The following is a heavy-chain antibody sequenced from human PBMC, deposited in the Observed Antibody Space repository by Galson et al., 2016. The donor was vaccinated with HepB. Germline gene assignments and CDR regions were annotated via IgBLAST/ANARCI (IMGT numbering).Heavy chain of an antibody. CDR3: ARDGCSTTTCYSDYYYYHGLDV. CDR2: ISGSGRTI. Sequence: SLRLSCAASGFTFSGYYMSWIRQAPGKGLEWISYISGSGRTIYYPDSMRGRFTVSRDNAKNSLFLQLNSLRAEDTAVYYCARDGCSTTTCYSDYYYYHGLDVWGKGTTVTVSS. J-gene: IGHJ6*04. V-gene: IGHV3-11*01. D-gene: IGHD2-2*01. CDR1: GFTFSGYY.